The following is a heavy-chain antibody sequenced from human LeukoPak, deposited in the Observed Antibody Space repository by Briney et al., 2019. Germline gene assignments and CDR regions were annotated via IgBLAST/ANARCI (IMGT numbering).Heavy chain of an antibody. CDR1: GYTFTSYD. CDR2: IIPIFGTA. J-gene: IGHJ6*03. CDR3: ARVVRLVVPAAMGDYYYYYMDV. D-gene: IGHD2-2*01. Sequence: ASVKVPCKASGYTFTSYDINWVRQAPGQGLEWMGGIIPIFGTANYAQKFQGRVTITADESTSTAYMELSSLRSEDTAVYYCARVVRLVVPAAMGDYYYYYMDVWGKGTTVTVSS. V-gene: IGHV1-69*13.